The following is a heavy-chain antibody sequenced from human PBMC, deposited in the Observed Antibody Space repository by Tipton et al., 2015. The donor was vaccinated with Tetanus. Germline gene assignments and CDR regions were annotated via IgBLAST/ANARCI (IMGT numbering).Heavy chain of an antibody. CDR3: ARHNSGYFTFFDY. J-gene: IGHJ4*02. CDR2: VYFSGDT. Sequence: LRLSCTVSGVSIADNTNYWGWVRQPPGKGLEWIGSVYFSGDTYSDPSLKSRVTISVDTSRNQFSLRLSSVTAADTAVYYCARHNSGYFTFFDYWSQGTLVTVSS. D-gene: IGHD3-3*01. CDR1: GVSIADNTNY. V-gene: IGHV4-39*01.